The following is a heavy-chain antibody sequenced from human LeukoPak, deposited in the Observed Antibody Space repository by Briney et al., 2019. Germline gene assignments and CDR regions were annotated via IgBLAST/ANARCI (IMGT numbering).Heavy chain of an antibody. J-gene: IGHJ5*01. CDR3: ARGSGSSWFDY. CDR2: INSYSGAT. CDR1: GYTFTANY. D-gene: IGHD5-12*01. Sequence: ASVKVSCKTSGYTFTANYIHWVRQAPGQGLEWVGWINSYSGATKYAQKSQGRVTMTRDTSIRTTYMELDRQTLDDTAVYYCARGSGSSWFDYWGQGTLVTVSS. V-gene: IGHV1-2*02.